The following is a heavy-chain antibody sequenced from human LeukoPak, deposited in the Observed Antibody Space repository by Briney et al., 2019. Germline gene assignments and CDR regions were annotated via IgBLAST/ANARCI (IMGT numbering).Heavy chain of an antibody. CDR2: ISSSGSTI. V-gene: IGHV3-11*01. J-gene: IGHJ3*02. Sequence: GGSLRLSCAASGFTFSDYYMSWIRQAPGKGLEWVSYISSSGSTIYYADSVKGRFTISRDNAKNSLYLQMNSLRAEDTAVYYCARDQPLYDSSGNDAFDIWGQGTVVTVSS. CDR3: ARDQPLYDSSGNDAFDI. D-gene: IGHD3-22*01. CDR1: GFTFSDYY.